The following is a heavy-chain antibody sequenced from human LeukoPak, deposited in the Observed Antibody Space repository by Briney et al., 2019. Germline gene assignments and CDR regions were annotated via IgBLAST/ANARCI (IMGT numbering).Heavy chain of an antibody. CDR2: IRYDGSNK. CDR1: GFTPSSYG. Sequence: PGGSLRLSCAASGFTPSSYGMHWVRQAPGKGLEWVSFIRYDGSNKYYADSVKGRFTISTDNSKNTLYLQINSLRAEDTAVYYCARGIDWGSGRYFDYWGQGTLVTVSS. J-gene: IGHJ4*02. D-gene: IGHD6-19*01. V-gene: IGHV3-30*02. CDR3: ARGIDWGSGRYFDY.